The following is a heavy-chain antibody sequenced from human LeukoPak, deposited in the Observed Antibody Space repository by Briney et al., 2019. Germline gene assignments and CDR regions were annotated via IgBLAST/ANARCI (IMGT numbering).Heavy chain of an antibody. CDR2: MNPNSGAT. Sequence: ASVKVSCKASGYTFTSYDSNWVRQASGQGLEWLGWMNPNSGATGYAQKFQGRVSLTRDTSISTAYMELTSLTSEDTAVYYCARNLARTGDFDSWGQGTLVAVSS. CDR3: ARNLARTGDFDS. D-gene: IGHD5-12*01. V-gene: IGHV1-8*02. CDR1: GYTFTSYD. J-gene: IGHJ4*02.